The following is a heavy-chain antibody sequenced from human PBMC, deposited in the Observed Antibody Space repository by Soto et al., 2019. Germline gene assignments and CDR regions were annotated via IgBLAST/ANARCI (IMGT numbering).Heavy chain of an antibody. Sequence: ASVKVSCKASGYTFTSYDINWVRQATGQGLEWMGWMNPNSGNTGYAQKFQGRVTMTRNTSISTAYMELSSLRSEDTAVYYCARATVTTRGVYYYGMDVWGQGTTVTV. CDR1: GYTFTSYD. V-gene: IGHV1-8*01. J-gene: IGHJ6*02. CDR3: ARATVTTRGVYYYGMDV. D-gene: IGHD4-4*01. CDR2: MNPNSGNT.